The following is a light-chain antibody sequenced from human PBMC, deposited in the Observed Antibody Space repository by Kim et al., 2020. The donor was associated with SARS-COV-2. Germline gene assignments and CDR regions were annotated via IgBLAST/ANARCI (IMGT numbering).Light chain of an antibody. CDR1: QSVSSY. CDR3: QQRSNWPPIT. CDR2: DAS. V-gene: IGKV3-11*01. J-gene: IGKJ5*01. Sequence: SPGERATLSCRASQSVSSYLAWYQQKPGQAPRLLIYDASNRATGITARFSGSGSGTDFTLTISSLEPEDFAVYYCQQRSNWPPITFGQGTRLEIK.